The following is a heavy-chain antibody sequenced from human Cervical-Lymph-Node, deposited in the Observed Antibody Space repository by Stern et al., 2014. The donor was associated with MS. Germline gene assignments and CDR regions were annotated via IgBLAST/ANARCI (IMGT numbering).Heavy chain of an antibody. Sequence: VQLVQSGAEVKKPGSSVKVSCKASGGTFSSYAISWVRQAPGQGLEWMGRIIPILGIANYAQKFQGRVTITADKSTSTAYMELSSLRSEDTAVYYCASNRWDSAVAGTGYFDYWGQGTLVTVSS. D-gene: IGHD6-19*01. CDR3: ASNRWDSAVAGTGYFDY. CDR1: GGTFSSYA. V-gene: IGHV1-69*09. J-gene: IGHJ4*02. CDR2: IIPILGIA.